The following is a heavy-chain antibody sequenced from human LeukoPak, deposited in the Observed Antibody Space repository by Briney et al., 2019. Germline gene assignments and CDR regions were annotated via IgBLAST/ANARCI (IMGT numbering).Heavy chain of an antibody. CDR1: GFTFDDYA. CDR2: ISWNSGSI. D-gene: IGHD4-17*01. V-gene: IGHV3-9*01. J-gene: IGHJ2*01. Sequence: GRSLRLSCAASGFTFDDYAMHWVRQAPGKGLEWVSGISWNSGSIGYADSVKGRFTISRDNAKNSLYLQMNSLRAEDTALYCCAKDSLAVTTYVGWYFDLWGRGTLVTVSS. CDR3: AKDSLAVTTYVGWYFDL.